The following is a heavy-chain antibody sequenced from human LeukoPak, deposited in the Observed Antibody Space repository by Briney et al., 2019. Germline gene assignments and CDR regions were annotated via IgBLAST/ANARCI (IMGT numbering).Heavy chain of an antibody. D-gene: IGHD5-24*01. CDR2: MNPNSGNT. V-gene: IGHV1-8*01. CDR3: ARVIDGYNSYYYYSYMDV. CDR1: GYTFTSYD. J-gene: IGHJ6*03. Sequence: EASVKVSCKASGYTFTSYDINWVRQATGQGLEWMGWMNPNSGNTGYAQKFQGRVTMTRNTSISTDYMELSSLRSEDTAVYYCARVIDGYNSYYYYSYMDVWGKGTTVTISS.